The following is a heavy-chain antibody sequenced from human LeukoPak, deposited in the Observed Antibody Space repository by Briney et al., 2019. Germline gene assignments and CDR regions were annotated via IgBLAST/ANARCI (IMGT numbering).Heavy chain of an antibody. D-gene: IGHD4-23*01. CDR3: AIARGIVATVVTPGYYYMDV. CDR2: IIPIFGTA. CDR1: GGTFSSYA. Sequence: GASVKASCKASGGTFSSYAISWVRQAPGQGLEWMGGIIPIFGTANYAQKFQGRVTITTDESTSTAYMELSSLRSEDTAVYYCAIARGIVATVVTPGYYYMDVWGKGTTVTVSS. V-gene: IGHV1-69*05. J-gene: IGHJ6*03.